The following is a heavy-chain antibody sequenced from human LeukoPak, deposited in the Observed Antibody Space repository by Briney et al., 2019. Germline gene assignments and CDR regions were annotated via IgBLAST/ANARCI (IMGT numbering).Heavy chain of an antibody. CDR2: IYNSWST. D-gene: IGHD2-2*01. Sequence: PSDTLSLTCTVSGGSIGSGRYYWAWIRQPPGKGLEWIGSIYNSWSTSYNPSLKSRVAMSVDTSKNQFSLRLSSVTAADTAVYYCARNITSLIPAGYFDYWGQGTLVAVSS. V-gene: IGHV4-39*01. CDR3: ARNITSLIPAGYFDY. CDR1: GGSIGSGRYY. J-gene: IGHJ4*02.